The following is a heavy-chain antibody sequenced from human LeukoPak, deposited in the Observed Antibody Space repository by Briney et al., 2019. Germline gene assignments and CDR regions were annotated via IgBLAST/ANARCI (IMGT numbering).Heavy chain of an antibody. CDR1: GGSISSSSYY. CDR3: ARRVDYYGSGSQNWFDP. J-gene: IGHJ5*02. V-gene: IGHV4-39*01. D-gene: IGHD3-10*01. Sequence: PSETLSLTCTVSGGSISSSSYYWGWIRQPPGKGLEWIGSIYYSGSTYYNPSLKSRVTISVDTSKNQFSLKLSSVTAADTAVYYRARRVDYYGSGSQNWFDPWGQGTLVTVSS. CDR2: IYYSGST.